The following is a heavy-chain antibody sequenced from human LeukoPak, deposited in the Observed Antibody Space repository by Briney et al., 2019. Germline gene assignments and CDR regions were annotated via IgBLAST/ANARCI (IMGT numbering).Heavy chain of an antibody. Sequence: GGSLRLSCAASGFTFSSFTMNWVRQAPGKGLEWVSSISRSSSYIYYADSVKGRFTISRDNAKNSLYLQMNSLRAEDTAVYYCARDWVSGWDAGFDYWGRGTLVTVSS. D-gene: IGHD6-19*01. V-gene: IGHV3-21*01. CDR2: ISRSSSYI. J-gene: IGHJ4*02. CDR1: GFTFSSFT. CDR3: ARDWVSGWDAGFDY.